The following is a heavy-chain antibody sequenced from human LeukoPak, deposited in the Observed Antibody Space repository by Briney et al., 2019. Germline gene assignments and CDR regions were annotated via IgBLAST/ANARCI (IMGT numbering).Heavy chain of an antibody. D-gene: IGHD7-27*01. CDR1: GFSFSSYW. J-gene: IGHJ4*02. CDR3: TKVGTGHSDY. Sequence: GGSLRLSCAASGFSFSSYWMHWVRQAPGKGLVWVSLINSDGSGTSYADSVKGRFTISRDNAKNTLDLHMNNLRAEDTVVYYCTKVGTGHSDYWGQGTLVTVSS. V-gene: IGHV3-74*01. CDR2: INSDGSGT.